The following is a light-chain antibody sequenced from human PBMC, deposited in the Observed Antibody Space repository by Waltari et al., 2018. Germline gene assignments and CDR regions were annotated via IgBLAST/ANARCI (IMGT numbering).Light chain of an antibody. CDR1: SSNIGAGYD. Sequence: QSVLTQPPSVSGAPGQRVTISCTGTSSNIGAGYDVNWYQPLPGTVPRLLIYGNTNRPSGVPDRISGSRSGTSASLAITGLQAEDEADYYCQSYDSSLSVNVVFGGGTKLTVL. CDR2: GNT. V-gene: IGLV1-40*01. CDR3: QSYDSSLSVNVV. J-gene: IGLJ2*01.